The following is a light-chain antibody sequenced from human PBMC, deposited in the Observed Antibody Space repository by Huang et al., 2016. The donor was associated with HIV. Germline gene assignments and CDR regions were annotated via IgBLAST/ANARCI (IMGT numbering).Light chain of an antibody. CDR1: QSVRNY. CDR3: QQRYNWPLT. CDR2: DAS. V-gene: IGKV3-11*01. Sequence: EIVLTQSPASLALSPGERATLSCRASQSVRNYLAWYQQKPGQAPRLLSFDASNRATDIPARFSGRGSGTDFTLTISSLEPEDFAVYYCQQRYNWPLTFGGGTKVEIK. J-gene: IGKJ4*01.